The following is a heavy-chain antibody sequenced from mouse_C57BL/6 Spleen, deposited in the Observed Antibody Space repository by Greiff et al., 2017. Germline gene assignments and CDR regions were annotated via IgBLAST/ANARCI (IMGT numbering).Heavy chain of an antibody. J-gene: IGHJ4*01. D-gene: IGHD2-1*01. V-gene: IGHV1-55*01. CDR2: IYPGSGGT. CDR1: GYTFTSYW. CDR3: ARGYGNYRGAMDY. Sequence: VQLQQPGAELVKPGASVKMSCKASGYTFTSYWITWVKQRPGQGLEWIGDIYPGSGGTNYNEKFKSKATLTVDTSSSTAYMQLSSVTSEDSAVYYCARGYGNYRGAMDYWGQGTSVTVSS.